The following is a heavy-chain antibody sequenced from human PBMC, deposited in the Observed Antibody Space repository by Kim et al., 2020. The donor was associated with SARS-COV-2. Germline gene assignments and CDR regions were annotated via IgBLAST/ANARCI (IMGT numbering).Heavy chain of an antibody. CDR3: STPVVGVAADHRNWLDP. J-gene: IGHJ5*02. Sequence: GGSLRLSCAASGFTFNSYSMNWVRQAPGKGLEWVSAISSISSYIYYADAVKGRCTITRENANNCLVLQMNSRIAEDTAAYYYSTPVVGVAADHRNWLDP. CDR1: GFTFNSYS. CDR2: ISSISSYI. D-gene: IGHD2-15*01. V-gene: IGHV3-21*01.